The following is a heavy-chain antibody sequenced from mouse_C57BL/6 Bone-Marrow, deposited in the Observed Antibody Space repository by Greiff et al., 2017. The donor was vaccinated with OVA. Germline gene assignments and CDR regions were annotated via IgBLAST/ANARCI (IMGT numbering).Heavy chain of an antibody. CDR2: IDPSDSET. CDR3: ARILGYRGDY. D-gene: IGHD2-2*01. V-gene: IGHV1-52*01. CDR1: GYTFTSYW. J-gene: IGHJ2*01. Sequence: QVHVKQPGAELVRPGSSVKLSCKASGYTFTSYWMHWVKQRPIQGLEWIGNIDPSDSETHYNQKFKDKATLTVDKSSSTAYMQLSSLTSEDSAVYYCARILGYRGDYWGQGTTLTVSS.